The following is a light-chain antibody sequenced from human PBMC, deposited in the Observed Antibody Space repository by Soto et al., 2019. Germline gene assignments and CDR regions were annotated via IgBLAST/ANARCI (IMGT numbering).Light chain of an antibody. CDR1: NSDVGGYNY. CDR3: SAYTSSSTRV. Sequence: QSVLTQPASVSGSPGQSITISCTGTNSDVGGYNYVSWYQQHPGKAPKLMIYEVSNRPSGVSNRFSGSKSGNTASLTISGLQAEDEADYYCSAYTSSSTRVFGGGTKRTVL. CDR2: EVS. V-gene: IGLV2-14*01. J-gene: IGLJ3*02.